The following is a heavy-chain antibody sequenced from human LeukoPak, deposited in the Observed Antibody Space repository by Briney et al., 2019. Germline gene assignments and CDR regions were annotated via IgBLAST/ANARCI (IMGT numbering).Heavy chain of an antibody. D-gene: IGHD3-10*01. J-gene: IGHJ6*02. CDR1: GFTVSSNY. V-gene: IGHV3-66*01. CDR2: IYSGGST. Sequence: GGSLRLSCTASGFTVSSNYLSWFRQAPGKGLEWFSVIYSGGSTYYADSVKGRFTISRDNSKNTLYLKMNSLRAEDTAVYYWAREVYYYGSGSGYYYYYGMDVWGQGTTVTVSS. CDR3: AREVYYYGSGSGYYYYYGMDV.